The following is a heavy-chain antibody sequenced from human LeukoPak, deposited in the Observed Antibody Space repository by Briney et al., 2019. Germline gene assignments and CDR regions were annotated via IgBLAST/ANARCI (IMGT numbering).Heavy chain of an antibody. V-gene: IGHV3-74*03. D-gene: IGHD6-6*01. CDR2: ISLEGSTT. J-gene: IGHJ6*02. CDR1: GFTFRRNW. Sequence: GGSLRLSCAASGFTFRRNWRHGAGRPPGRGRMGVSRISLEGSTTLYAHSVKGRFTISRDNSQSTLYLEMNKLRADDTAVYYCAKDGRPLEDHYYYCGIDVWGQGTRVTVSS. CDR3: AKDGRPLEDHYYYCGIDV.